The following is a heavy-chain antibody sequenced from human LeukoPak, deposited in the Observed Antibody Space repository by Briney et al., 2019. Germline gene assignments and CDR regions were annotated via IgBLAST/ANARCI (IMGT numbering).Heavy chain of an antibody. D-gene: IGHD5-12*01. CDR3: ARDKKVATPYYWYSMDV. CDR1: GGSISSYY. CDR2: IYYSGST. Sequence: SETLSLTCTVSGGSISSYYWSWLRQPPGKGLEWIGYIYYSGSTNYNPSLKSRVTISVDTSKNQFSLKLSSVTAADTAVYYCARDKKVATPYYWYSMDVWGKGTTVTVSS. V-gene: IGHV4-59*01. J-gene: IGHJ6*03.